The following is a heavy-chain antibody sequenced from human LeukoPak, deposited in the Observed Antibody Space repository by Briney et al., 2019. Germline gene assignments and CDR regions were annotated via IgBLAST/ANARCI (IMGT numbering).Heavy chain of an antibody. V-gene: IGHV3-23*01. D-gene: IGHD2-2*02. J-gene: IGHJ4*02. CDR1: GFTFSSYA. CDR2: ISGSGGST. Sequence: GGSLRLSCAASGFTFSSYAMSWVCQAPGKGLEWVSAISGSGGSTYYADSVKGRFTISRDNSKNTLYLQMNSLRAEDTAVYYCAKDLGIGYCSSTSCYTIDYWGQGTLVTVSS. CDR3: AKDLGIGYCSSTSCYTIDY.